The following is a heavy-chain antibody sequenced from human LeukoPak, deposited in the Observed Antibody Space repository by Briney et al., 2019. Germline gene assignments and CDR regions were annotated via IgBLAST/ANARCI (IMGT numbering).Heavy chain of an antibody. D-gene: IGHD6-13*01. Sequence: GGSLILSCAASGFTFSSYSMNWVRQAPGKGLEWVSSISSSSSYIYYADSVKGRFTISRDNAKHSLYLQMNSLRAEDTAVYYCARDKEASAALYYYYMDVWGKGTTVTVSS. CDR1: GFTFSSYS. CDR3: ARDKEASAALYYYYMDV. J-gene: IGHJ6*03. CDR2: ISSSSSYI. V-gene: IGHV3-21*01.